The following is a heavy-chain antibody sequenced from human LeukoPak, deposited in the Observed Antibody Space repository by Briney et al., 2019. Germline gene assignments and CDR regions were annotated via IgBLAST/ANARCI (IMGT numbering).Heavy chain of an antibody. CDR3: ARVGSSGWYSYYMDV. V-gene: IGHV1-18*01. J-gene: IGHJ6*03. CDR2: ISAYNGNT. CDR1: GYTFTSYG. D-gene: IGHD6-19*01. Sequence: ASVKVSFKASGYTFTSYGISWVGQAPGQGGEGMGWISAYNGNTNYAQKLQGRVTMTTATSTSTAYMELRSLRSDDTAVYYCARVGSSGWYSYYMDVWGKGTTVTVSS.